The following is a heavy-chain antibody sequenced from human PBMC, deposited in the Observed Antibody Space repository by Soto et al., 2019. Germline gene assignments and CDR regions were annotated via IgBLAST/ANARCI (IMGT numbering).Heavy chain of an antibody. Sequence: QVQLVQSGAEVKKPGSSVKVSCKASGGTFSSYAISWVRQAPGQGLEWMGGIIPIFGTANYAQKFQGRVTITADESTSTAYMELCSLRSEDTAVYYCACGLSVESVTAMAYYYGMDVWGQGTTVTVSS. V-gene: IGHV1-69*01. CDR2: IIPIFGTA. J-gene: IGHJ6*02. D-gene: IGHD5-18*01. CDR1: GGTFSSYA. CDR3: ACGLSVESVTAMAYYYGMDV.